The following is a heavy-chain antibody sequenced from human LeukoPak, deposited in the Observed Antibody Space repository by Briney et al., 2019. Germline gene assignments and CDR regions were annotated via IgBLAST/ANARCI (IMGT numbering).Heavy chain of an antibody. Sequence: GGSLRLSCAASGFTFSSYAMSWVRQAPGKGLEWVSAISGSGGSTYYADSVKGRFTIPRDNSKNTLYLQMNSLRAEDTAVYYCAKFHYYDSSGFHHWGQGTLVTVSS. J-gene: IGHJ4*02. D-gene: IGHD3-22*01. CDR1: GFTFSSYA. CDR2: ISGSGGST. CDR3: AKFHYYDSSGFHH. V-gene: IGHV3-23*01.